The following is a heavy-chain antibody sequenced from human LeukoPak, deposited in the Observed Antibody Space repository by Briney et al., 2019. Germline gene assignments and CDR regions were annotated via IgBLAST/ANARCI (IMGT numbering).Heavy chain of an antibody. J-gene: IGHJ5*02. Sequence: GGSLRLSCAASGFTFSKYAMSWVRQGPGKGLEWVSAISDSGSRTNYADSVKGRFTISRDNSKNTLYLHVNNLRAEDTAVYYCARGNTWFDPWGQGTLVTVSS. CDR2: ISDSGSRT. CDR1: GFTFSKYA. CDR3: ARGNTWFDP. V-gene: IGHV3-23*01.